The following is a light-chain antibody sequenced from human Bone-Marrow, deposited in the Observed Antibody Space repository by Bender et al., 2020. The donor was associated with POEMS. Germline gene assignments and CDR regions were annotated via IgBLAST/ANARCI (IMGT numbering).Light chain of an antibody. Sequence: QSVLTQPPSASGTPGQRVTISCSRGSSPMKANTISWYQQLPGAAPKLLIYYDDLLTPGVPDRFSGSRSGTSASLAITGLQSEDEADYYCSAWDDSLSGWVFGGGTKLTVL. CDR2: YDD. V-gene: IGLV1-44*01. J-gene: IGLJ3*02. CDR1: SSPMKANT. CDR3: SAWDDSLSGWV.